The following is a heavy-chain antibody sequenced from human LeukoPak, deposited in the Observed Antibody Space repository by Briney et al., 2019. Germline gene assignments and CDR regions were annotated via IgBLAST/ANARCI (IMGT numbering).Heavy chain of an antibody. V-gene: IGHV3-23*01. J-gene: IGHJ4*02. CDR3: ANGSGYDTDFDY. CDR1: GFTFSTYV. CDR2: ISGSGDNT. Sequence: PGGSLRHSCAASGFTFSTYVMSWVRKAPGKGLEWVSGISGSGDNTYYADSVKGRFTISRDNSKNTLYLQMNSLRAEDTAVCYCANGSGYDTDFDYWGQGTLVSVSS. D-gene: IGHD5-12*01.